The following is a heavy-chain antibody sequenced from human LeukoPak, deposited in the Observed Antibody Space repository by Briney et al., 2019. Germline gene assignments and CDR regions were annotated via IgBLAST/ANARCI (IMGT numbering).Heavy chain of an antibody. V-gene: IGHV3-30*18. CDR2: ISYDGSNK. D-gene: IGHD5-12*01. Sequence: GGSLRLSCAASGFTFSSYGMRWVRQAPGKGLEWVAVISYDGSNKYYADSVKGRFTISRDNSKNTLYLQMNSLRAEDTAVYYCAKDWSIVATSDWFDPWGQGTLVTVSS. CDR3: AKDWSIVATSDWFDP. CDR1: GFTFSSYG. J-gene: IGHJ5*02.